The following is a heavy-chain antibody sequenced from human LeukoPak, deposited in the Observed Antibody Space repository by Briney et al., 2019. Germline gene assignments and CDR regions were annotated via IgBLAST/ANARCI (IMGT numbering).Heavy chain of an antibody. Sequence: SETLSLTCTVSGGSISSGGYYWSWIRQHPGKGLEWIGSIYYSGSTYYSPSLKSRVTISVDTSKNQFSLKLSSVTAADTAVYYCARHTGEYSYGYRSFEYWGQGTVVTVSS. D-gene: IGHD5-18*01. CDR3: ARHTGEYSYGYRSFEY. J-gene: IGHJ4*02. V-gene: IGHV4-31*03. CDR1: GGSISSGGYY. CDR2: IYYSGST.